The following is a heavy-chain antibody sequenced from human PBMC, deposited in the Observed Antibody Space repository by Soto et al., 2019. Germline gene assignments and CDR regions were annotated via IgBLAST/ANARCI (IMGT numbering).Heavy chain of an antibody. CDR3: AKETATGGGDFDF. CDR1: GFICSSYD. J-gene: IGHJ3*01. Sequence: GGSLRLSCAASGFICSSYDMSWVRQAPGKGLDWVSTILAGGSTYYADSVKGRFTISRDRSTNTVFLQMNSLTAGDTAVYYCAKETATGGGDFDFCGQGTMVTVSS. CDR2: ILAGGST. D-gene: IGHD2-8*02. V-gene: IGHV3-23*01.